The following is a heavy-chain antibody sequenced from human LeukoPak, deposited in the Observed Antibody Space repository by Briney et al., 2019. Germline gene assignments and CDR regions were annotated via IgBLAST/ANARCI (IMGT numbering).Heavy chain of an antibody. V-gene: IGHV3-9*01. Sequence: AGGSLRLSCAASGFTFDDYAMHWVRQAPGKGLEWVSGISWNSGSIGYADSVKGRFTISRDNAKNSLYLQMNSLRAEDTDLYYCAKGYCSSTSCYDYYYMDVWGKGTTVTVSS. CDR1: GFTFDDYA. CDR2: ISWNSGSI. J-gene: IGHJ6*03. D-gene: IGHD2-2*01. CDR3: AKGYCSSTSCYDYYYMDV.